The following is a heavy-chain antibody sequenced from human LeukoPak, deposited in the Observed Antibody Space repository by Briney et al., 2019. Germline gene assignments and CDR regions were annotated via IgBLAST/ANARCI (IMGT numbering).Heavy chain of an antibody. J-gene: IGHJ4*02. D-gene: IGHD3-22*01. V-gene: IGHV1-2*02. CDR3: ARDRDYYDSIGYYYEGGSLDY. CDR2: INPHSGGT. Sequence: ASVKVSCKASGYTFTGYYIHWVRQAPGQGLEWMGWINPHSGGTNYAQKFQGRVTMTRDTSISTAYMELSRLRSDDTAVYYCARDRDYYDSIGYYYEGGSLDYWGQGTLVIVSS. CDR1: GYTFTGYY.